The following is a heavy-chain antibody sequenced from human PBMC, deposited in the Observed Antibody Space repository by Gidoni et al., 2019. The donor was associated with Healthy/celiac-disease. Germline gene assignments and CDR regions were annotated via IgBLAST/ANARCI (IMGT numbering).Heavy chain of an antibody. D-gene: IGHD6-19*01. CDR3: AKYVGSSSGHY. Sequence: EVRRWGPGGGWVKLGGSRRLSGAASGSTFSSYAMRWVRQAPGKGLEWVSTVSGSGGSTYYADSVKGRFTISRDNSKNTLYLQMNSLRAEDTAVYYCAKYVGSSSGHYWGQGTLVTVSS. J-gene: IGHJ4*02. V-gene: IGHV3-23*01. CDR2: VSGSGGST. CDR1: GSTFSSYA.